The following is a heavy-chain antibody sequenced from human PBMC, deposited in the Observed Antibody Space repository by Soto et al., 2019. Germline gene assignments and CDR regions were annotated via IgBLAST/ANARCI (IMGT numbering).Heavy chain of an antibody. CDR1: GFTFSYYG. D-gene: IGHD5-18*01. J-gene: IGHJ4*02. CDR2: ISYDGSDK. CDR3: AREFGHSYGFYNYFNY. Sequence: PGGSLRLSCAASGFTFSYYGIHWVRQAPGKGLEWVALISYDGSDKYYADSVRGRFTISRDNSENTLYLLMNGLRAEDTAVYYCAREFGHSYGFYNYFNYWGQGTLVTVSS. V-gene: IGHV3-30*03.